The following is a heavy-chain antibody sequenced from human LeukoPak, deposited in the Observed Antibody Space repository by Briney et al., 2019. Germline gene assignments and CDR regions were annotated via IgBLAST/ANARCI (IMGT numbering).Heavy chain of an antibody. CDR1: GFTFSTYT. CDR2: ISGNGGSR. CDR3: AKVHGRWDY. Sequence: GGSLTLSCAASGFTFSTYTMHWVRQAPGKGLEYVSSISGNGGSREYANSVKGRFTISRDSSRNTLYLQMGSLRAEDMAVYYCAKVHGRWDYWGQGTLVTVSS. J-gene: IGHJ4*02. V-gene: IGHV3-64*01. D-gene: IGHD4-23*01.